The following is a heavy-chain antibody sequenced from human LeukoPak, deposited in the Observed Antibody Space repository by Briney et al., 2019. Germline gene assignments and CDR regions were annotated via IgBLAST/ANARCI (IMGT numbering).Heavy chain of an antibody. D-gene: IGHD3-22*01. CDR1: GGTFSSYA. V-gene: IGHV1-69*13. J-gene: IGHJ4*02. CDR3: ARGTGGHYYDSSGYGPNDY. Sequence: SVKVSCKASGGTFSSYAISWVRQAPGQGLEWMGGIIPIFGTANYAQKFQGRVTITADESTSTAYMELSSLRSGDTAVYYCARGTGGHYYDSSGYGPNDYWGQGTLVTVSS. CDR2: IIPIFGTA.